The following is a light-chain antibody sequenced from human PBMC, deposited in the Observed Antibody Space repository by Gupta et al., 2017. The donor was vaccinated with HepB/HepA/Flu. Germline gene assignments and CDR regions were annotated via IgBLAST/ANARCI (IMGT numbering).Light chain of an antibody. CDR3: CSDAGSDTWV. CDR1: SSDVGGYNY. CDR2: DVS. Sequence: QSALTPPRSVSGSPGQSVTISCTGTSSDVGGYNYVSWYQQHPGKAPKLMIYDVSKRPAGVPGRFSGSKSGNTASLTISGLQAEDEADYYCCSDAGSDTWVFGGGTKLTVL. J-gene: IGLJ3*02. V-gene: IGLV2-11*01.